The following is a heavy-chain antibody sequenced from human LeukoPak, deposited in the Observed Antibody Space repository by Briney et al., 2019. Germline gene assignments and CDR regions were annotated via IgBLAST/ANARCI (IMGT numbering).Heavy chain of an antibody. Sequence: SETLSLTCTVSGYSISSGYYWGWIRQPPGKGLEWIGNIYPTGSTYYNPSLKSRVTISVDTSKNQFSLKLSSVTAADTAVYYCARGEVDTAMEYWGQGTLVTVSS. CDR3: ARGEVDTAMEY. J-gene: IGHJ4*02. CDR1: GYSISSGYY. CDR2: IYPTGST. V-gene: IGHV4-38-2*02. D-gene: IGHD5-18*01.